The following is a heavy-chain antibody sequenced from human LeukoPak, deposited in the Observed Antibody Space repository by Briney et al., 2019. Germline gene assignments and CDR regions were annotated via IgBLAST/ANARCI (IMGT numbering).Heavy chain of an antibody. CDR1: GYTFSSHG. D-gene: IGHD3-16*01. CDR2: INGAGDNP. J-gene: IGHJ4*02. V-gene: IGHV3-23*01. Sequence: GGSLRLSCAASGYTFSSHGLTWVREAPGKGLERVSTINGAGDNPYYAETVKGRFTISRDNSKNTLYLQMHSLRAEDTAIYYCAKVSVCYGCYLDYWGQGTLVTVS. CDR3: AKVSVCYGCYLDY.